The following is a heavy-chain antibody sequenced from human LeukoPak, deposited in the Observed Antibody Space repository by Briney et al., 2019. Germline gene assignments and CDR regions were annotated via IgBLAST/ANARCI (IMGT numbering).Heavy chain of an antibody. CDR1: GFTFSNYW. CDR3: ARDVYGLGDY. J-gene: IGHJ4*02. V-gene: IGHV3-74*01. CDR2: INSDGSGP. D-gene: IGHD1-14*01. Sequence: GGSLRLSCVASGFTFSNYWMHWVRHAPEKGLMWVSKINSDGSGPDYADSVKGRFTISRDNAKNTLYLQMNSLRAEDTAVYYCARDVYGLGDYWGQGTLVTASS.